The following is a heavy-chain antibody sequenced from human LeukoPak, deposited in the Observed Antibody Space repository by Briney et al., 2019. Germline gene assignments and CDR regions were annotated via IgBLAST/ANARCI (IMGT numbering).Heavy chain of an antibody. D-gene: IGHD3-9*01. Sequence: ASGKLSCKASGYTFTGYYMHVVRQAPGQGLEWMGWINSNSGGTNYAQKSQGRVTMTRDTSISTAYMELSRLRSDDTAVYYCARERGVGVLRYFDWPSGYWGQGTLVTVSS. J-gene: IGHJ4*02. CDR3: ARERGVGVLRYFDWPSGY. CDR1: GYTFTGYY. V-gene: IGHV1-2*02. CDR2: INSNSGGT.